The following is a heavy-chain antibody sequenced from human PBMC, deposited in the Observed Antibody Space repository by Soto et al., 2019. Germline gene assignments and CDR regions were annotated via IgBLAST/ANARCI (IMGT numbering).Heavy chain of an antibody. CDR2: INPSGGST. V-gene: IGHV1-46*01. D-gene: IGHD7-27*01. CDR3: ARAPLLTPFDY. Sequence: QVQLVQSGAEVKKPGASVKVSCKASGYTFTSYYMHWVRQAPGQGLEWMGIINPSGGSTSYAQKFQGRGTMTRDTSTSTVYMELSSLRSEDTAVYYCARAPLLTPFDYWGQGTLVTVSS. J-gene: IGHJ4*02. CDR1: GYTFTSYY.